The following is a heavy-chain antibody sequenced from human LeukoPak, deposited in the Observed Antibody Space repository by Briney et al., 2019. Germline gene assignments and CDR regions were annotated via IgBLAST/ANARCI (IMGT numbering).Heavy chain of an antibody. J-gene: IGHJ4*02. V-gene: IGHV3-74*01. Sequence: GGSQRLSCAASGFTFSSYWMHWVRQAPGKGLVWVSRINSDGSNTSYADSVKGRFMISRDNAKNTLYLQMNSLRAEDTAVYYCARVVTTLEDWGQGTLVTVSS. CDR2: INSDGSNT. D-gene: IGHD1-14*01. CDR1: GFTFSSYW. CDR3: ARVVTTLED.